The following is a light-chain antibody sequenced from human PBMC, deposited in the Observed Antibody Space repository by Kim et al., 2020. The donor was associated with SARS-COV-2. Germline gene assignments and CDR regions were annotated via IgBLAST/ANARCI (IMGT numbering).Light chain of an antibody. V-gene: IGLV2-14*03. CDR1: SSDVGGYNY. J-gene: IGLJ2*01. CDR2: DVS. CDR3: SSYTSSSTVV. Sequence: QSALTQPASVSGSPGQSITISCTGTSSDVGGYNYVSWYQQHPGKAPKLMIYDVSNRPSGVSNRFSGSKSGYTVSLTISGLQAEDEADYYCSSYTSSSTVVFGGGTKLTVL.